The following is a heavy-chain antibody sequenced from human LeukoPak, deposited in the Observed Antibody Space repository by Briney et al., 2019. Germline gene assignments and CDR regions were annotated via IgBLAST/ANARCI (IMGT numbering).Heavy chain of an antibody. CDR1: GYTFTSYY. Sequence: GASVKVSCKASGYTFTSYYMHWVRQAPGQGLEWMGWINPNSGGTNYAQKFQGRVTMTRDTSISTAYMELSRLRSDDTAVYYCAREFPFGSSGFDYWGQGTLVTVSS. D-gene: IGHD3-22*01. J-gene: IGHJ4*02. CDR3: AREFPFGSSGFDY. CDR2: INPNSGGT. V-gene: IGHV1-2*02.